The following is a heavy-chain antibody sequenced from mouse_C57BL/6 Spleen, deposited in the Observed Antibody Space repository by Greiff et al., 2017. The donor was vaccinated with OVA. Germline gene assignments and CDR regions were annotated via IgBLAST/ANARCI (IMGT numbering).Heavy chain of an antibody. D-gene: IGHD2-2*01. V-gene: IGHV1-53*01. J-gene: IGHJ2*01. CDR3: ARWSYYGYDSSFDY. Sequence: QVQLQQPGTELVKPGASVKLSCKASGYTFTSYWMHWVKQRPGQGLEWIGNINPSNGGTNYNEKFKSKATLTVDKSSSAAYMQLSSLTSEDSAVYYCARWSYYGYDSSFDYWGQGTTLTVSS. CDR1: GYTFTSYW. CDR2: INPSNGGT.